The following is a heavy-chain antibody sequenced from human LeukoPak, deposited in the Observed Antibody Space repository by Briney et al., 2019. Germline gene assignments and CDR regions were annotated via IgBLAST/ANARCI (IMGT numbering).Heavy chain of an antibody. Sequence: PSETLSLTCAVYGGSFSGYYWSWIRQPPGKGLEWIGEINHSGSTNYNPSLNSRVTISVDTSKNQFSLKLSSVTAADTAVYYCARSGRQQWLVRRRYYFDYWGQGTLVTVSS. D-gene: IGHD6-19*01. CDR3: ARSGRQQWLVRRRYYFDY. J-gene: IGHJ4*02. CDR2: INHSGST. V-gene: IGHV4-34*01. CDR1: GGSFSGYY.